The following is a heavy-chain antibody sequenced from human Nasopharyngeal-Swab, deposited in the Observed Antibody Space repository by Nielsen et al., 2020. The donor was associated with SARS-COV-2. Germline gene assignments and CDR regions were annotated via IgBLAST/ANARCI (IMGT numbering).Heavy chain of an antibody. Sequence: ASVKVSCKASGYSFTSHMTVWVRQAPGHGLEWMGWINPNSGKPTYAPDFTGRFVFSLDSSVTTARLEISSLKADDTAIYYCASGPPWWQRASYFDYWGQGTLVTVSS. CDR3: ASGPPWWQRASYFDY. V-gene: IGHV7-4-1*01. CDR2: INPNSGKP. CDR1: GYSFTSHM. J-gene: IGHJ4*02. D-gene: IGHD5-12*01.